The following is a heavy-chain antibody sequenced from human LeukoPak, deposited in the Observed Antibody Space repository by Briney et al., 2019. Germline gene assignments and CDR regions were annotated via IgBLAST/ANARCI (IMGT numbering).Heavy chain of an antibody. V-gene: IGHV4-34*01. CDR3: ARGRGDSSGYYYFQH. Sequence: PSETLSLTCTVSGGSISSYYWSWIRQPPGKGLEWIGEINHSGSTNYNPSLKSRVTISVDTSKNQFSLKLSSVTAADTAVYYCARGRGDSSGYYYFQHWGQGTLVTVSS. J-gene: IGHJ1*01. D-gene: IGHD3-22*01. CDR1: GGSISSYY. CDR2: INHSGST.